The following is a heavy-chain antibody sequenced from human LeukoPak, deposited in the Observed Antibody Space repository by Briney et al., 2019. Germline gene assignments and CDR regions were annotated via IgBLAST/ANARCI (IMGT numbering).Heavy chain of an antibody. CDR3: ARRGGYGSGSYSFDY. V-gene: IGHV5-51*01. CDR2: IYPDDSDT. J-gene: IGHJ4*02. Sequence: GESLKISCKGSAYSFISCWIGCVRQMPGKGREWMGIIYPDDSDTRYSPSFQVQVTISADKSISTAYLQWSSLKASDTAMYYCARRGGYGSGSYSFDYWGKGTMVTVSS. D-gene: IGHD3-10*01. CDR1: AYSFISCW.